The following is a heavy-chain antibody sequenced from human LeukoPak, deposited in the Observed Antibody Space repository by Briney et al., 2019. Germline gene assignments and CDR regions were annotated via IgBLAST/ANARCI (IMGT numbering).Heavy chain of an antibody. CDR1: GYSFTNYW. J-gene: IGHJ4*02. D-gene: IGHD5-12*01. V-gene: IGHV5-51*01. CDR3: ASGGKTWLVDY. CDR2: IYPGDFDT. Sequence: GESLKISCKGSGYSFTNYWIGWVRQMPGKGLESMGIIYPGDFDTRYNPSFQGQVTISADKSISTAYLQWTSLKASDTAMYYCASGGKTWLVDYWGQGTLVTVSS.